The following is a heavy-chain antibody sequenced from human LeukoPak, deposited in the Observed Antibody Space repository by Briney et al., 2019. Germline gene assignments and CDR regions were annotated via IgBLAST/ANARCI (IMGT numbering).Heavy chain of an antibody. CDR2: ISGSGGST. V-gene: IGHV3-23*01. D-gene: IGHD1-26*01. Sequence: GGSLRLSCAASGFTFSSYAMSWVRQAPGKGLEWVSAISGSGGSTYYADSVKGRFTISRDNSKNTLYLQMNSQRAEDTAVYYCAKDAGGVGATYDYYYMDVWGKGTTVTVSS. CDR3: AKDAGGVGATYDYYYMDV. CDR1: GFTFSSYA. J-gene: IGHJ6*03.